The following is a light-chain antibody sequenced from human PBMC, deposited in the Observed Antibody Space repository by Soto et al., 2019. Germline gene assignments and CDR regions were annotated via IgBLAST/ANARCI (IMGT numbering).Light chain of an antibody. Sequence: DIQMTQSPSSLSASVGDRVTITCQASQDISSYLNWYQQKPGKAPKLLIYDASNLKTGVPSRFSGSGSGTDFTFTISSLQAEDIATYYCQQYDNVPPYTFGQGTKLEIK. V-gene: IGKV1-33*01. CDR2: DAS. CDR1: QDISSY. CDR3: QQYDNVPPYT. J-gene: IGKJ2*01.